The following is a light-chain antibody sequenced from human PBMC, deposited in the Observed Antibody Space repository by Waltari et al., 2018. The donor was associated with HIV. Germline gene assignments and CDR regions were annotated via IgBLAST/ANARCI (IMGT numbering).Light chain of an antibody. CDR1: ASPKQY. CDR2: KES. Sequence: SYELTQPPSVSVSPGQTARNTCPGDASPKQYAYWYQQKPGQAPVRVIYKESERPSGIPERFSGSSSGTTVTLTISGVQAEDEADYYCQSADSSGTHGFGGGTKLTVL. V-gene: IGLV3-25*03. J-gene: IGLJ3*02. CDR3: QSADSSGTHG.